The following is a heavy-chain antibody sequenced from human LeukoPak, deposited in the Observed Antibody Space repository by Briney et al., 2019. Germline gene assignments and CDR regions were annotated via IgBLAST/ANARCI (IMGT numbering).Heavy chain of an antibody. J-gene: IGHJ4*01. V-gene: IGHV1-24*01. CDR2: FDPEDGET. D-gene: IGHD1-26*01. CDR3: VTVERECFDTSGYFDY. Sequence: VASVKVSCKISGYTLTEYSVNWVRQAPGKGLEWMGGFDPEDGETIFAQKFQGRVTMTEDTSTDTAYMELSSLRFEDTAIYYCVTVERECFDTSGYFDYWGQGTLVTVSS. CDR1: GYTLTEYS.